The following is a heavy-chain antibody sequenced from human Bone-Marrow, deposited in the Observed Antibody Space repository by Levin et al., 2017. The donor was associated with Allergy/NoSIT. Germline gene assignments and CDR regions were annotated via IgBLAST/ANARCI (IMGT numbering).Heavy chain of an antibody. CDR3: ARAIASGRNTYYYYYMDV. CDR1: GYIFTDYY. Sequence: ASVKVSCKASGYIFTDYYIHWVRQAPGQGLEWMGWINPNSGGTKYAQKFEGRVTITRDTSINTAYVDLSRLRFDDTAVYYCARAIASGRNTYYYYYMDVWGKGTTVTVSS. J-gene: IGHJ6*03. V-gene: IGHV1-2*02. D-gene: IGHD6-13*01. CDR2: INPNSGGT.